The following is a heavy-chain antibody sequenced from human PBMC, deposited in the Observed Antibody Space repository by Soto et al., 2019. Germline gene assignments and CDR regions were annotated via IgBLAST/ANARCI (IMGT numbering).Heavy chain of an antibody. CDR1: GYIFTTQA. V-gene: IGHV1-3*01. CDR3: AKAPPHNWNYGSDF. Sequence: GASVKVSCKASGYIFTTQAIHWVRQTPGQRLEWMGWIDAGSGNTKYSQEFQDRVTITRDTSASTVYMEVRSLRSDDTAVYYCAKAPPHNWNYGSDFWGQGTLVTVSS. J-gene: IGHJ4*02. CDR2: IDAGSGNT. D-gene: IGHD1-7*01.